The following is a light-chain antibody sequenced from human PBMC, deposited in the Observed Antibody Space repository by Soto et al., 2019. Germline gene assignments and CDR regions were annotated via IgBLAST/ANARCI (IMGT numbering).Light chain of an antibody. V-gene: IGLV2-8*01. Sequence: QSVLIQPPSVSGSPGQSVTISCTGTSSDVGGYNYVSWYQQHPGKAPKLMIYEVSKRPSGVPDRFSGSKSDNTAYLTVSGLQAEDEADYYCISYAGSDNFVFGTGTKVTVL. CDR3: ISYAGSDNFV. CDR2: EVS. J-gene: IGLJ1*01. CDR1: SSDVGGYNY.